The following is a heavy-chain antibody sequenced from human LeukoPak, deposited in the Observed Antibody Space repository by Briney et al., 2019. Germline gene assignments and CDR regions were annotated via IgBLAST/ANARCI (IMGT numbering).Heavy chain of an antibody. D-gene: IGHD3-10*01. CDR3: AGNYYGSGSYYSEDRY. Sequence: PSETLSLTCSVSGDSISYFYWSWIRQAAGKGLEWIGRISSSGSTDYNASLKSRVTMSVDTSKNQLSLKVISVTAADTAVYYCAGNYYGSGSYYSEDRYWGQGTLVTVSS. CDR1: GDSISYFY. V-gene: IGHV4-4*07. CDR2: ISSSGST. J-gene: IGHJ4*02.